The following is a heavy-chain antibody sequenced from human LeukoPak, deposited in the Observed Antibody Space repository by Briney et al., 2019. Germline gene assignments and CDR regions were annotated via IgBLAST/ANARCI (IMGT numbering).Heavy chain of an antibody. CDR1: GFTFSSYA. V-gene: IGHV3-30*04. D-gene: IGHD2-21*01. J-gene: IGHJ1*01. CDR3: ASPPDSAEYFQH. Sequence: GGSLRLSCAASGFTFSSYAMHWVRQAPGKGLEWVAVISYDGSNKYYADSVKGRFTISRDNSKNTLYLQMNSLRAEDTAVYYCASPPDSAEYFQHWGQGTLVTVSS. CDR2: ISYDGSNK.